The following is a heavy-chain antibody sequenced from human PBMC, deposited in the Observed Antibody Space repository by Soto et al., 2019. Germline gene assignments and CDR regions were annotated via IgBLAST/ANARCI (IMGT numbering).Heavy chain of an antibody. CDR1: GYTFTGYY. CDR2: INPNSGDT. Sequence: APVKVSCKASGYTFTGYYVHWVRQAPGQGLEWMGWINPNSGDTYLAQRFQGRVTMNRDTSIGTAYMELRGLTSDDTAEYYCAKGGAIVAAGTRVYLYNAMDVWGQGTTVTVSS. D-gene: IGHD1-26*01. V-gene: IGHV1-2*02. CDR3: AKGGAIVAAGTRVYLYNAMDV. J-gene: IGHJ6*02.